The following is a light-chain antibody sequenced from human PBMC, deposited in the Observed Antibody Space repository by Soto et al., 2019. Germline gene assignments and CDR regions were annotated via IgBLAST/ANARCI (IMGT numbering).Light chain of an antibody. CDR2: GAK. CDR3: LQDYNYPFT. V-gene: IGKV1-6*01. Sequence: IQMTQSPSFLSASVGDRVTITCRASQAISNYLNWYQQKPGKAPNLLIFGAKTLQSGVPSRFSGSGYGTDFTLTISSLQPEDFATYYCLQDYNYPFTFGPGTKVDIK. CDR1: QAISNY. J-gene: IGKJ3*01.